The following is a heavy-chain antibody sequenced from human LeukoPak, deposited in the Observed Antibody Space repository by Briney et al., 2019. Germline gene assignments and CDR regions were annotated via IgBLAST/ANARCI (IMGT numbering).Heavy chain of an antibody. D-gene: IGHD4-17*01. CDR3: ARALKGDYGVGLVDY. Sequence: PGGSLRLSCAASGFTFSDYYMSWIRQAPGKGLEWVSYISSSSSYTNYADSVKGRFTISRDNAKNSLYLQMNSLRAEDTAVYYCARALKGDYGVGLVDYWGQGTLVTVSS. V-gene: IGHV3-11*06. CDR2: ISSSSSYT. J-gene: IGHJ4*02. CDR1: GFTFSDYY.